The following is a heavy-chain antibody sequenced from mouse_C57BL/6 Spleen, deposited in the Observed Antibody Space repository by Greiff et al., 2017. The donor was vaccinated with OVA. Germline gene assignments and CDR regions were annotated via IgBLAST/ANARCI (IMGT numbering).Heavy chain of an antibody. Sequence: EVQGVESGGGLVKPGGSLKLSCAASGFTFSDYGMHWVRQAPEKGLEWVAYISSGSSTIYYADTVKGRFTISRDNAKNTLFLQMTSLRSEDTAMYYCARPAYYSNFSWFAYWGQGTLVTVSA. CDR1: GFTFSDYG. CDR3: ARPAYYSNFSWFAY. V-gene: IGHV5-17*01. D-gene: IGHD2-5*01. CDR2: ISSGSSTI. J-gene: IGHJ3*01.